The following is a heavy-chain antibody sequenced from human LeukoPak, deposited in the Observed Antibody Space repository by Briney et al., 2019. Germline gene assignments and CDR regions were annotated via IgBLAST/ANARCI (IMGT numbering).Heavy chain of an antibody. CDR1: GYTFTSYA. CDR2: INAGNGST. CDR3: AAVGRITGTTDDY. V-gene: IGHV1-3*01. J-gene: IGHJ4*02. Sequence: GASVKVSCKASGYTFTSYAMHWVRQAPGQRLEWMGWINAGNGSTKYSQKFQGRVTITRDTSASTAYMELSSLRSEDTAVYYCAAVGRITGTTDDYWGQGTLVTVSS. D-gene: IGHD1-7*01.